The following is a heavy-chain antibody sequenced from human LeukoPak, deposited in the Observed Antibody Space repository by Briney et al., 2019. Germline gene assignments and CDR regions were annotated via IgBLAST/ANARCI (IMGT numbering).Heavy chain of an antibody. V-gene: IGHV4-34*01. Sequence: SETLSLTCAVYGGSFSGYYWSWIRQPPGKGLEWIGEINHSGSTNYNPSLKSRVTISVDTSKNQFSLKLSSVTAADTAVYYCARPAYYYGSGSPLKDWGQGTLVTVSS. CDR1: GGSFSGYY. D-gene: IGHD3-10*01. J-gene: IGHJ4*02. CDR2: INHSGST. CDR3: ARPAYYYGSGSPLKD.